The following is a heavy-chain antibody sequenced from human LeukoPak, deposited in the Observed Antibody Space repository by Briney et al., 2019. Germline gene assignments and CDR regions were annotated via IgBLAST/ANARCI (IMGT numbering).Heavy chain of an antibody. CDR3: AKKIIGYCSSGRCHFDY. J-gene: IGHJ4*02. CDR1: GFTFSSSA. D-gene: IGHD2-15*01. CDR2: ISTSGGVT. Sequence: GGSLRLSCATSGFTFSSSAMSWVRQAPGKGLEWVSSISTSGGVTYYAASVKGRFAISRDNSKNTLYLQMSSLRAEDTAVYYCAKKIIGYCSSGRCHFDYWGQGTLVTVSS. V-gene: IGHV3-23*01.